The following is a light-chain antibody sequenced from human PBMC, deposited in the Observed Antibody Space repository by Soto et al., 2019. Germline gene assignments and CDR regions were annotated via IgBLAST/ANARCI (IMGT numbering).Light chain of an antibody. V-gene: IGLV2-14*01. Sequence: QSALTQPASVSGSPGQPITISCTGTSSDVGGYNYVSWYQQHPGKAPKLMIYDVRNRPSGVSNRFSGSKSGNTASLTISGLQAEYEADYYCSLYTCSSTLLFGGGTKVTVL. J-gene: IGLJ3*02. CDR1: SSDVGGYNY. CDR3: SLYTCSSTLL. CDR2: DVR.